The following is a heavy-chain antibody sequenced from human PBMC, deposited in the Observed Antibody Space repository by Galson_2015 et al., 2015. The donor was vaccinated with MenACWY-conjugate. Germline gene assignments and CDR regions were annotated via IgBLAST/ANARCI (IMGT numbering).Heavy chain of an antibody. CDR3: ASSLVGATFGY. CDR1: GGTFSSYA. Sequence: CKASGGTFSSYAISWVRQAPGQGLEWMGGIIPIFGTANYAQKFQGRVTITADKSTSTAYMELSSLRSEDTAVYYCASSLVGATFGYWGQGTLVTVSS. D-gene: IGHD1-26*01. J-gene: IGHJ4*02. CDR2: IIPIFGTA. V-gene: IGHV1-69*06.